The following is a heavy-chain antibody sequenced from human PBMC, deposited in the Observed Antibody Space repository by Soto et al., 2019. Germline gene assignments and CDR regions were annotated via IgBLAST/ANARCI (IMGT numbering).Heavy chain of an antibody. CDR2: ISSSYYI. J-gene: IGHJ4*02. D-gene: IGHD2-21*02. Sequence: EVQLVESWGGLVKPGGSLRLSCAASGFTFSSYTMKWVRQAPGKGLEWVASISSSYYIKYADSVKGRFTISRDNAKNSLYLQMNSLRAEDTAVYYCARGDVVVLTATSNFDYWGQGTLVTVSS. CDR3: ARGDVVVLTATSNFDY. V-gene: IGHV3-21*01. CDR1: GFTFSSYT.